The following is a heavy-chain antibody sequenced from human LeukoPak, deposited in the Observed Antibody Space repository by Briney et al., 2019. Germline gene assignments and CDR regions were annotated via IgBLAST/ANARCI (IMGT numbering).Heavy chain of an antibody. J-gene: IGHJ4*02. V-gene: IGHV3-20*04. CDR2: INWNGGST. CDR3: ARVIAAAGTLDY. D-gene: IGHD6-13*01. CDR1: GFTFDDYG. Sequence: RPGGSLRLSCAASGFTFDDYGMSWVRQAPGKGLEWVSGINWNGGSTGYADSVKGRFTISRDNAKNPLYLQMHSLRAEDTALYYCARVIAAAGTLDYWGQGTLVTVSS.